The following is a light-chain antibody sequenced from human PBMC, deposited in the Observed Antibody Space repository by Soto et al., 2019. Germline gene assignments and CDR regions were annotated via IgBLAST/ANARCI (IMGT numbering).Light chain of an antibody. CDR3: QQYHSWPPRT. V-gene: IGKV3D-15*01. CDR1: QSVSSN. Sequence: EIVMTQSPTILSLAPGERATLSFRASQSVSSNLAWYQQKPGQAPRLLIYGVYTRAPGIPARFSGSGSGTEFTLTISSLQSEDFAVYYCQQYHSWPPRTCGQGTKVDIK. CDR2: GVY. J-gene: IGKJ1*01.